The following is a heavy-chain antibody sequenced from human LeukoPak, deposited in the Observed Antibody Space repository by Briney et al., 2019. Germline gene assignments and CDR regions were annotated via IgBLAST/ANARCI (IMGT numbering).Heavy chain of an antibody. V-gene: IGHV3-48*03. D-gene: IGHD1-26*01. CDR1: GFTFSDHG. CDR3: ARDRSEDRFDY. J-gene: IGHJ4*02. Sequence: GGSLRLSCAASGFTFSDHGMQWVRQAPGKGLEWVSFISSSGSTISYADSVKGRFTISRDNAKNSLYLQMNNLRGEDTALYYCARDRSEDRFDYWGQGTLVTVSS. CDR2: ISSSGSTI.